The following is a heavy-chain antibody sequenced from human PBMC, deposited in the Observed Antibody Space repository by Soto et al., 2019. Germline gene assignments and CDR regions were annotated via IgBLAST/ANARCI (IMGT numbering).Heavy chain of an antibody. CDR2: IQQDGSEK. CDR1: GVTFSSYW. D-gene: IGHD3-10*01. V-gene: IGHV3-7*03. Sequence: PGGSLRLSWAASGVTFSSYWMSWVRQPPGKGLEWVANIQQDGSEKYYVDSVKGRFTTSRDNAKNSLYLQINSPRAQNTAVYYCARDSVLLWFRELVRHIDVWGQGTTVTVSS. CDR3: ARDSVLLWFRELVRHIDV. J-gene: IGHJ6*02.